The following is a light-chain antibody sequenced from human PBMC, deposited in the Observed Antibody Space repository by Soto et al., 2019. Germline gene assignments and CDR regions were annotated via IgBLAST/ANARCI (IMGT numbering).Light chain of an antibody. V-gene: IGLV2-18*01. CDR3: SLYVSSSTSFR. CDR1: SSDVGTYIS. Sequence: QSLLTQPPSVSGSPGQSVSISCTGTSSDVGTYISVSWYQQPPGTAPKLIIYAVNNRPSGVPDRFSGSKSGNTASLTISGLQAEDEADYYCSLYVSSSTSFRVVNGTKVTV. J-gene: IGLJ1*01. CDR2: AVN.